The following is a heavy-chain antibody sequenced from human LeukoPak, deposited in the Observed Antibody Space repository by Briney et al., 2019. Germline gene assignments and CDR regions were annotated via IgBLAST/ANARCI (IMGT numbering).Heavy chain of an antibody. D-gene: IGHD4-23*01. Sequence: SETLSLTCTVSGGSISRYYGSWIRQSPGKGLEWIGYVYYTGSTNYNPSLKSRVTISVDTSKNQFSLKLTSVTAADTAVYYCARDPFYGGDAFDIWGQGTMVTVSS. CDR3: ARDPFYGGDAFDI. CDR1: GGSISRYY. J-gene: IGHJ3*02. V-gene: IGHV4-59*12. CDR2: VYYTGST.